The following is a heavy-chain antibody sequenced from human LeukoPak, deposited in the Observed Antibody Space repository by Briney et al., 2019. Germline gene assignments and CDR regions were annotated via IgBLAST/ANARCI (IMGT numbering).Heavy chain of an antibody. CDR2: IYYSGST. CDR3: ASTLDYGDFPGAFDI. Sequence: SETLSLTCTVSGGSIGSYYWSWIRQPPGKGLEWIGYIYYSGSTNYNPSLKSRVTISVDTSKNQFSLKLSSVTAADTAVYYCASTLDYGDFPGAFDIWGQGTMVTVSS. D-gene: IGHD4-17*01. CDR1: GGSIGSYY. J-gene: IGHJ3*02. V-gene: IGHV4-59*01.